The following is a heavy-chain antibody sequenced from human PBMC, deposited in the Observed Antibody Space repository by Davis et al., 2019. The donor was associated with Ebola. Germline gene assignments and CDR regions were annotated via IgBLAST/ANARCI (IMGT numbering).Heavy chain of an antibody. CDR3: ARDADDMDV. V-gene: IGHV3-33*01. J-gene: IGHJ6*04. CDR2: IWYDGSQK. CDR1: GFTFSYYG. Sequence: GESLKTLCAAPGFTFSYYGIHRVRQAPGKGPEWVAGIWYDGSQKYYTDSLKGRLTISRDNSKNTVYMEMNSLRAEDTAVYYCARDADDMDVWGKGATVTVSS.